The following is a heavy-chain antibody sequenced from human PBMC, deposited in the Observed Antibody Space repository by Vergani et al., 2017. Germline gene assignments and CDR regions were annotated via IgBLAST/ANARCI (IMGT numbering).Heavy chain of an antibody. D-gene: IGHD2-15*01. Sequence: QVKLLQSGAAVKKPGASAKVSCTASGYIFKNYYMHWLRLAPGQGFQWMGIVNFVTGAATSPQKFEGRITMTRDTSTATFYMDLSSLKYEDPSIYYCARSIGYCTSGSCRPNYFDLWGQGTLVTVPS. CDR1: GYIFKNYY. V-gene: IGHV1-46*02. CDR3: ARSIGYCTSGSCRPNYFDL. CDR2: VNFVTGAA. J-gene: IGHJ4*02.